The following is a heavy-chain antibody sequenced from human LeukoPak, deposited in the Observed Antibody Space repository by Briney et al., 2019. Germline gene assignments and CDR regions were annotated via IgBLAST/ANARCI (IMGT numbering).Heavy chain of an antibody. CDR3: AKASPSLGGDY. Sequence: PGGSLRLSCAVSGFAVSNSFMSWVRQAPGKGLEWVAVISYDGSNKYYADSVKGRFTISRDNSKNTLYLQMNSLRAEDTAVYYCAKASPSLGGDYWGQGTLVTVSS. J-gene: IGHJ4*02. D-gene: IGHD3-16*01. CDR2: ISYDGSNK. V-gene: IGHV3-30*18. CDR1: GFAVSNSF.